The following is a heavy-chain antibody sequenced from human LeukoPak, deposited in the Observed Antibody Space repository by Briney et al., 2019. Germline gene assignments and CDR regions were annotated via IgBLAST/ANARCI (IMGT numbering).Heavy chain of an antibody. Sequence: PSETLSLTCTVSGGSVSSGSYYWSWIRQPPGKGLEWIGYIYYSGSTNYNPSLKSRVTISVDTSKNQFSLKLSSVTAADTAVYYCAGVKHDILTGYYEGFDYWGQGTLVTVSS. CDR3: AGVKHDILTGYYEGFDY. CDR1: GGSVSSGSYY. D-gene: IGHD3-9*01. V-gene: IGHV4-61*01. J-gene: IGHJ4*02. CDR2: IYYSGST.